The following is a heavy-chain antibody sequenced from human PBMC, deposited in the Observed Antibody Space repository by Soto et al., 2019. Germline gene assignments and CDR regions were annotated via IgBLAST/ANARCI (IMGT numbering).Heavy chain of an antibody. Sequence: GGSLRLSCAASGFTFDDYGMHWVRQAPGKGLEWVSAINWNGGTLAYADSVKGRFTISRDNSKNSLYLQMNSLRAEDTALYYCAKDINRRDGNPCYAYAMWGQGTMVTVSS. D-gene: IGHD1-1*01. CDR3: AKDINRRDGNPCYAYAM. J-gene: IGHJ3*02. CDR1: GFTFDDYG. CDR2: INWNGGTL. V-gene: IGHV3-9*01.